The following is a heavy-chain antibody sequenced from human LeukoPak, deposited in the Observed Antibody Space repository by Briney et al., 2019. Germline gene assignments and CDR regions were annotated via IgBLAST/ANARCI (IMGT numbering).Heavy chain of an antibody. J-gene: IGHJ4*02. D-gene: IGHD1-26*01. Sequence: ASVKVSCKASGYTFTSYYMHWVRQAPGQGLEWMGIINPSGGSTGYAQKFQGRVTMTRDMSTSTVYMELSSLRSEDTAVYYCARASEEVGATADLSFGDHFDYWGQGTLVTVSS. V-gene: IGHV1-46*01. CDR3: ARASEEVGATADLSFGDHFDY. CDR2: INPSGGST. CDR1: GYTFTSYY.